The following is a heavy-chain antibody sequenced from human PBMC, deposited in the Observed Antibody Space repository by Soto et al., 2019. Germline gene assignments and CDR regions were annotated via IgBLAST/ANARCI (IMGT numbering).Heavy chain of an antibody. CDR1: GYIFTTYY. Sequence: ASVKVSCKASGYIFTTYYMHWVRQAPGQGLEWKGIINPGSGRANYAQKIQGRVTLTRDTSTSTVYMELSRLRIEDTAVYYCAREGGDAHDAFDIWG. V-gene: IGHV1-46*03. CDR3: AREGGDAHDAFDI. D-gene: IGHD6-25*01. CDR2: INPGSGRA. J-gene: IGHJ3*02.